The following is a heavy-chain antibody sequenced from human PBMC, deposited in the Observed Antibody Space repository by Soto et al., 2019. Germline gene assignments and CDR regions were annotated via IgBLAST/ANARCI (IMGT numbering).Heavy chain of an antibody. J-gene: IGHJ4*02. CDR3: AKGGYCSSTSCYADY. CDR1: GFTFSSYA. Sequence: EVQLLESGGGLVQPGGSLRLSCAASGFTFSSYAMSWVRQAPGKGLEWVSAISGSGGSTYYADSVKGRFTISRDNSKNTLYLQMNSLRVEDTAVYYCAKGGYCSSTSCYADYWGQGTLVTVSS. CDR2: ISGSGGST. V-gene: IGHV3-23*01. D-gene: IGHD2-2*01.